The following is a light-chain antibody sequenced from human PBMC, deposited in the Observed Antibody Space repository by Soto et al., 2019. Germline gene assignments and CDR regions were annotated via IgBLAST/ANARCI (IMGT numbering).Light chain of an antibody. CDR2: GAS. J-gene: IGKJ4*01. Sequence: EIVLTQSPGTLSLSPGERATLSCRASQSVSSSYLVWYQQKPGQAPRLLIYGASSRATGIPDRFSGSGSATDFTLTISRLEPEDFAVYYCQQYGSSPSFGEGTKVDIK. CDR1: QSVSSSY. CDR3: QQYGSSPS. V-gene: IGKV3-20*01.